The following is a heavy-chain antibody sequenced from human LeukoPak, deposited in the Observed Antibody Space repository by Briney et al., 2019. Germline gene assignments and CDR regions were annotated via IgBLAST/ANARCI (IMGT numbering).Heavy chain of an antibody. CDR2: IYHSGST. J-gene: IGHJ5*02. V-gene: IGHV4-38-2*02. D-gene: IGHD3-10*01. CDR3: AGNYGSGSRAFDP. CDR1: GYSIWCGYY. Sequence: SDPLSLICNVCGYSIWCGYYWGWIRPPPGKGLEWIGSIYHSGSTYYNPSLKSRVTISVDTSKNQFSLKLSSVTAADTAVNYCAGNYGSGSRAFDPWGQGTLVTVSS.